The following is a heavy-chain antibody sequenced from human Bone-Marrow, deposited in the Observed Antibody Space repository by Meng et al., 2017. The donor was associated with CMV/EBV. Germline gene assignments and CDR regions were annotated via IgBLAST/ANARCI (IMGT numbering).Heavy chain of an antibody. CDR2: ISSSSSYI. V-gene: IGHV3-21*04. CDR1: GFTFSSYS. J-gene: IGHJ6*01. CDR3: ARGNWNYGHYYYYGMDV. D-gene: IGHD1-7*01. Sequence: GGSLRLSCAASGFTFSSYSLNWVRQAPGEGLEWVSSISSSSSYIYYADSVKGRFTISRDNAKNSLYLQMNSLRAEDTAVYYCARGNWNYGHYYYYGMDVWGQGTTVTVSS.